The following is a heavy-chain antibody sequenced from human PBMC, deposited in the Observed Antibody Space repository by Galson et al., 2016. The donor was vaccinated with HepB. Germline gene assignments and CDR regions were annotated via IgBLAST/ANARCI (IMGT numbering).Heavy chain of an antibody. D-gene: IGHD5-18*01. V-gene: IGHV3-23*01. CDR2: IVGSGGTT. CDR3: ASQQLWPSFDY. J-gene: IGHJ4*02. Sequence: SLRLSCAASGFTFSSYVMSWVRQAPGQGLEWVSGIVGSGGTTYYAESVQGRFIVSRDNSKNILHLQMDSLRVEDTATYYCASQQLWPSFDYWGQGILVTVSS. CDR1: GFTFSSYV.